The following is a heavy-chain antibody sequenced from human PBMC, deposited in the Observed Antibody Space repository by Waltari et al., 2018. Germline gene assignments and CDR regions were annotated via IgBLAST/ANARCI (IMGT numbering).Heavy chain of an antibody. D-gene: IGHD3-10*01. Sequence: QVQLKQRGTGLLKTSRTLSLTCDVSGGSFRDYCWPCSRQVPGTGLEWIGEIVHSGSTSYTPSRRGRITISLDTSKNQFSLRLNSVTAADTAVYYCARGRRESVWVGELLYYHYYGMDVWGQGTTVSVSS. CDR1: GGSFRDYC. J-gene: IGHJ6*02. CDR2: IVHSGST. CDR3: ARGRRESVWVGELLYYHYYGMDV. V-gene: IGHV4-34*02.